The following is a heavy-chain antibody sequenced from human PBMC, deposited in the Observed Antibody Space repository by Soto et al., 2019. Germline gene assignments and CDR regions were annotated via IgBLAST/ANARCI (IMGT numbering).Heavy chain of an antibody. J-gene: IGHJ4*02. CDR3: ARQASY. V-gene: IGHV4-39*01. CDR1: GVSISDTSYY. Sequence: QLQLQESGPGLVKPSETLSLTCNVSGVSISDTSYYWGWIRQPPGKGLVWIGTVYFNGKTFYNPSLKSRLTISVDRSKNQISLRLTSVTAADTAVYYCARQASYWGQGTLVAVSS. CDR2: VYFNGKT.